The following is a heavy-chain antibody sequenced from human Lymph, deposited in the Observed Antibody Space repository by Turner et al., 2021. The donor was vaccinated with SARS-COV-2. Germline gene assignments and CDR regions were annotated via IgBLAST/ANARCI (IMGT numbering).Heavy chain of an antibody. D-gene: IGHD3-10*01. V-gene: IGHV3-30*04. J-gene: IGHJ6*02. CDR2: ISYDGSNK. Sequence: QVQLVDSGGGVVQPGRSLRLSCAASGFTFSTYAIHWVRQAAGKGLDGVAVISYDGSNKYYADSGKGRFTISRDNSKNTLYLQMNSLRAEDTAVYYCARYGSGGYFYYGLDVWGQGTTVTVSS. CDR3: ARYGSGGYFYYGLDV. CDR1: GFTFSTYA.